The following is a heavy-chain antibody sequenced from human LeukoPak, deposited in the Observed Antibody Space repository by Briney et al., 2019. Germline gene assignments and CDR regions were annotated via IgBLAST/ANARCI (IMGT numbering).Heavy chain of an antibody. CDR3: ARVGSSSWSTFDY. Sequence: SETLSLTCTVSGGSISSHYWSWIRQPPGKGLEWIGYIYYSGSTNYNPSLKSRVTISVDTSKNQFSLKLSSVTAADMAVYYCARVGSSSWSTFDYWGQGTLVTVSS. CDR2: IYYSGST. CDR1: GGSISSHY. J-gene: IGHJ4*02. V-gene: IGHV4-59*11. D-gene: IGHD6-13*01.